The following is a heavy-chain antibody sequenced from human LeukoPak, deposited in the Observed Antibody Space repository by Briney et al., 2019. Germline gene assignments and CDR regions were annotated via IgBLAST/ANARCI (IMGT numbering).Heavy chain of an antibody. CDR1: GYTFTSYY. CDR3: ARVEFVVTNSFDY. Sequence: ASVKVSCKASGYTFTSYYMHWVRQAPRQGLEWMGWISAYNGNTNYAQKLQGRVTMTTDTSTSTAYMELRSLRSDDTAVYYCARVEFVVTNSFDYWGQGTLVTVSS. D-gene: IGHD2-21*01. V-gene: IGHV1-18*04. J-gene: IGHJ4*02. CDR2: ISAYNGNT.